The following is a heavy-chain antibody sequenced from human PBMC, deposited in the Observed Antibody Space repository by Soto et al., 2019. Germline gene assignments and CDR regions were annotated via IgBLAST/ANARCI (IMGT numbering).Heavy chain of an antibody. CDR3: ARDIDTGDNDAFDI. V-gene: IGHV4-59*01. J-gene: IGHJ3*02. CDR1: GGSIRSYY. CDR2: IYYSGST. D-gene: IGHD7-27*01. Sequence: QVQLQESGPGLVKPSETLSLTCTVSGGSIRSYYWSWIRQPPGKGLEWIGYIYYSGSTNYNPSLKSRVTTAVDTSKNQFSLKLTSVTAADTAVYYCARDIDTGDNDAFDIWGQGTMVTVSS.